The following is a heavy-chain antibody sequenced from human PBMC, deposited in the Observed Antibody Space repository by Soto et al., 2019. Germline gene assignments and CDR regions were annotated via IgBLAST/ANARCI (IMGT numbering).Heavy chain of an antibody. CDR3: ARDRPITIFGVVIIGKPSFDP. Sequence: ASVKVSCKASGYTFTSYGISWVRQAPGQGLEWMGWISAYNGNTNYAQKLQGRATMTTDTSTSTAYMELRSLRSDDTAVYYCARDRPITIFGVVIIGKPSFDPWGQGTLVTVSS. V-gene: IGHV1-18*01. J-gene: IGHJ5*02. CDR1: GYTFTSYG. D-gene: IGHD3-3*01. CDR2: ISAYNGNT.